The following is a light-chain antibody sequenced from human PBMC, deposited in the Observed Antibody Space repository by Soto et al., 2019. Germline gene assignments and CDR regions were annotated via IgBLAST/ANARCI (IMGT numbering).Light chain of an antibody. CDR3: AAWDDRLTGHVV. CDR2: SNN. J-gene: IGLJ2*01. CDR1: SFNIGSNS. Sequence: QSVLTQPPSASGTPGQRVTISCSGSSFNIGSNSVNWYQQLPGAAPKLLIYSNNQRPSGVPDRFSGSKSGTSASLAISGLQSEDEADYCCAAWDDRLTGHVVFGGGTQLTVL. V-gene: IGLV1-44*01.